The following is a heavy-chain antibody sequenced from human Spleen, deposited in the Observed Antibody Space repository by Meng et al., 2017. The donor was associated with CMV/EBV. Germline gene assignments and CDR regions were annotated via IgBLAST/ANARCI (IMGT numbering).Heavy chain of an antibody. D-gene: IGHD3-3*01. V-gene: IGHV3-7*01. Sequence: GGSLRLSCAASGFTFSSYWMSWVRQAPGKGLEWVANIKQDGTESLYVDSVKGRFTISRDNAKNSLSLQMNSLRAEDTAVYYCVRDYYDFWSDFLNYWGQGTLVTVS. J-gene: IGHJ4*02. CDR2: IKQDGTES. CDR3: VRDYYDFWSDFLNY. CDR1: GFTFSSYW.